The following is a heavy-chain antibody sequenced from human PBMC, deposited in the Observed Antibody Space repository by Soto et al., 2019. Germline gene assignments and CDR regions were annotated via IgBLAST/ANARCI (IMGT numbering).Heavy chain of an antibody. CDR1: GFSFNDST. CDR3: SRLTGDYGDYINAFDH. D-gene: IGHD4-17*01. V-gene: IGHV3-73*01. CDR2: IRSKAKSYAT. J-gene: IGHJ4*02. Sequence: EEQLVESGGGLVQPGGSLKLACAASGFSFNDSTIHWVRQASGRGREWLGRIRSKAKSYATAYAASVRGRFSISRDDSKNTAYLLLNSLNPEDSAMYYCSRLTGDYGDYINAFDHWGQGTLVSVSS.